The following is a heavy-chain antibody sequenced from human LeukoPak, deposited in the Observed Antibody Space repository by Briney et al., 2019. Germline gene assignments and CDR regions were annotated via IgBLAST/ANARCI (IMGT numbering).Heavy chain of an antibody. Sequence: PSETLSLTCTVSGGSISSYYWSWIRQPPGKGLEWIGEINHSGSTNYNPSLKSRVTISVDTSKNQFSLKLSSVTAADTAVYYCARHGVYYFDYWGQGTLVTVSS. J-gene: IGHJ4*02. CDR3: ARHGVYYFDY. V-gene: IGHV4-34*01. D-gene: IGHD2-8*01. CDR2: INHSGST. CDR1: GGSISSYY.